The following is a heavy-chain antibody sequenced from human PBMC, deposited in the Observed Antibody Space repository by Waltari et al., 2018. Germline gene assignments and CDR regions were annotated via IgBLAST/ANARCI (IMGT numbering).Heavy chain of an antibody. V-gene: IGHV4-59*01. D-gene: IGHD3-22*01. Sequence: QVQLQESGPGLVKPSETLSLTCTVSGGSISSYYWSWIRQPPGKGLEWIGYIYYSGSTNYNPSLKSRVTISVDTSKNQFSLKLSSVTAADTAGYYCAREGTYYYDSSGYYPHACDIWGQGTMVIVSS. J-gene: IGHJ3*02. CDR1: GGSISSYY. CDR3: AREGTYYYDSSGYYPHACDI. CDR2: IYYSGST.